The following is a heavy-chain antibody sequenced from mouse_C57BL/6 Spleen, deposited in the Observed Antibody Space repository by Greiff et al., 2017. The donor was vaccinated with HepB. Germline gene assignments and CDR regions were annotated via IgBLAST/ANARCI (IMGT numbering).Heavy chain of an antibody. D-gene: IGHD1-1*01. CDR3: ARTRITTVVAYYFDY. CDR1: GYTFTSYW. CDR2: IDPSDSET. Sequence: QVQLQQPGAELGRPGSSVKLSCKASGYTFTSYWMHWVKQRPIQGLEWIGNIDPSDSETHYNQKFKDKATLTVDKSSSTAYMQLSSLTSEDSAVYYCARTRITTVVAYYFDYWGQGTTLTVSS. V-gene: IGHV1-52*01. J-gene: IGHJ2*01.